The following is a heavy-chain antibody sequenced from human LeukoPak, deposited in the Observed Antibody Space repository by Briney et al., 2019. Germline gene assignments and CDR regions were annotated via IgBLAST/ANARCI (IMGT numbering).Heavy chain of an antibody. CDR3: ARVILRRNYYDSSGYLDY. Sequence: SQTLSLTCTVSGGSISSGDSHWSWIRQPPGKGLEWIGYIYYSGSTNYNPSLKSRVTISVDTSKNQFSLKLSSVTAADTAVYYCARVILRRNYYDSSGYLDYWGQGTLVTVSS. D-gene: IGHD3-22*01. V-gene: IGHV4-61*08. CDR1: GGSISSGDSH. CDR2: IYYSGST. J-gene: IGHJ4*02.